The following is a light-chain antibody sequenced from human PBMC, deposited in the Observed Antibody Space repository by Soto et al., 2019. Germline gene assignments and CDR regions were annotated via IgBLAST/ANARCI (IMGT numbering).Light chain of an antibody. J-gene: IGKJ2*01. CDR3: QQSYSIPYT. CDR1: QTLTTS. V-gene: IGKV1-39*01. CDR2: ASS. Sequence: DIQMTQSPSSLSPSVGDAVTITCRASQTLTTSLNWYQQKPGKAPNXLIYASSNLESGVPSRFSGSGSGTEFTLTINSLQPEDGATYYGQQSYSIPYTFGQGTKVDIK.